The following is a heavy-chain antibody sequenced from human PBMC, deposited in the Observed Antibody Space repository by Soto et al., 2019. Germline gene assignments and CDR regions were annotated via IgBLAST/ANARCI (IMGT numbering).Heavy chain of an antibody. J-gene: IGHJ3*02. CDR2: INPNSGGT. CDR3: ARERGPIRSLMVRGVITAFDI. V-gene: IGHV1-2*02. D-gene: IGHD3-10*01. CDR1: GYTFTGYY. Sequence: QVQLVQSGAEVKKPGASVKVSCKASGYTFTGYYMHWVRQAPGQGLEWMGWINPNSGGTNYAQKFQGRVTMPRDTSISTAYMELSRLRSDDTAVYYCARERGPIRSLMVRGVITAFDIWGQGTMVTVSS.